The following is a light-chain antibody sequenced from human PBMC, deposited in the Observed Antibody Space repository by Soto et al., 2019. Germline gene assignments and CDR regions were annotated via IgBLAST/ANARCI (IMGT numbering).Light chain of an antibody. J-gene: IGKJ4*01. Sequence: EVVLTQSPATLTLSPGDSATLSCRASQSVSSSYLAWYQQKPGQAPRLLIYGASSRATGIPDRFSGSGSGTDFTLTISRLEPEDFAVYYCQQYGSSPGTFGGGTKVDI. CDR3: QQYGSSPGT. CDR1: QSVSSSY. V-gene: IGKV3-20*01. CDR2: GAS.